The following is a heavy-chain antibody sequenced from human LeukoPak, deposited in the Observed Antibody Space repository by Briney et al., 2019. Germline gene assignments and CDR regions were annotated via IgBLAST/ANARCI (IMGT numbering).Heavy chain of an antibody. CDR2: ISAYNGNT. CDR1: GYTFTSYG. V-gene: IGHV1-18*01. Sequence: GASVKVSCKASGYTFTSYGISWVRQAPGQGLEWMGWISAYNGNTKYSQKFQGRVTITRDTSASTAYMELSSLRSEDTAVYYCARAWYYYGSGSYSPRYYFDYWGQGTLVTVSS. CDR3: ARAWYYYGSGSYSPRYYFDY. D-gene: IGHD3-10*01. J-gene: IGHJ4*02.